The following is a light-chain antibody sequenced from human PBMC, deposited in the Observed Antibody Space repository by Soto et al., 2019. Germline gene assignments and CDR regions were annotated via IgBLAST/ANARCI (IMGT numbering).Light chain of an antibody. CDR3: QLSFSTPRT. J-gene: IGKJ1*01. V-gene: IGKV1-39*01. Sequence: DIQMTQSPSSLSASIGDRVTITCRASQTISDFLNWYQHKPGKAPKLLIYAASSLHGGGPSRFSGSGSGANFTLAISGLHPEDFAACVCQLSFSTPRTFGQGTKVEIK. CDR1: QTISDF. CDR2: AAS.